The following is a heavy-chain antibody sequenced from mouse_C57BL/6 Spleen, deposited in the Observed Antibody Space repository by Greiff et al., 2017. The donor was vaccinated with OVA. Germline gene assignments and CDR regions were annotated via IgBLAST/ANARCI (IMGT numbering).Heavy chain of an antibody. CDR1: GYAFTNYL. J-gene: IGHJ3*01. CDR3: ARSGGYSAWFAY. CDR2: INPGSGGT. V-gene: IGHV1-54*01. Sequence: VQLQQSGAELVRPGTSVKVSCKASGYAFTNYLIEWVKQRPGQGLEWIGAINPGSGGTNYNEKFKGKATLTADKSSSTAYMQLSSLTSEDSAVYFCARSGGYSAWFAYWGQGTLVTVSA. D-gene: IGHD2-3*01.